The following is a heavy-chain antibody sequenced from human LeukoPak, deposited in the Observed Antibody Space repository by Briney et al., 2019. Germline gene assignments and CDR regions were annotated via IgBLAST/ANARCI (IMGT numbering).Heavy chain of an antibody. Sequence: GASVKVSCKASGYTFTSYYMHWVRQAPGQGLEWMGIINPSGGSTSYAQKFQGRVTMTRDMSTSTVYMELSSLRSEDTAVYYCASIDSSGYYDYWGQGTLVTVSS. V-gene: IGHV1-46*01. CDR1: GYTFTSYY. D-gene: IGHD3-22*01. CDR2: INPSGGST. J-gene: IGHJ4*02. CDR3: ASIDSSGYYDY.